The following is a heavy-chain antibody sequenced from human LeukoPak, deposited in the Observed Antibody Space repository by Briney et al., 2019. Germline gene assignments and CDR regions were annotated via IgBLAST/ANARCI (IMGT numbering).Heavy chain of an antibody. J-gene: IGHJ4*02. V-gene: IGHV4-61*02. CDR3: ARGYTYGHGAMFDY. D-gene: IGHD5-18*01. CDR1: GGSITGDSYY. CDR2: IHTSGTT. Sequence: PSETLSLTCTVSGGSITGDSYYWTWIRQPAGKGLEWIGRIHTSGTTDYKPSLKSRVTISLATSKTQFYLKLSSVTAADTAVYYCARGYTYGHGAMFDYWGQGTLVTVSP.